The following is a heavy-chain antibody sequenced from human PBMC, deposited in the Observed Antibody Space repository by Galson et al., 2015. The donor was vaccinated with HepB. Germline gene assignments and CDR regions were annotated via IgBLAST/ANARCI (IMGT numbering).Heavy chain of an antibody. J-gene: IGHJ3*02. D-gene: IGHD6-19*01. CDR1: GGSISSSSYY. CDR2: IYYSGST. CDR3: ARHSSGLNSGWSPGAFDI. Sequence: ETLSLTCTVSGGSISSSSYYWGWIRQPPGKGLEWIGSIYYSGSTYYNPSLKSRVTISVDTSKNQFSLKLSSVTAADTAVYYCARHSSGLNSGWSPGAFDIWGQGTMVTVSS. V-gene: IGHV4-39*01.